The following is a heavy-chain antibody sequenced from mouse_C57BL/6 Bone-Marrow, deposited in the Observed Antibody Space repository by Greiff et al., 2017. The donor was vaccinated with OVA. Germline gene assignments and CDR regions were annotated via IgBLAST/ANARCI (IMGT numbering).Heavy chain of an antibody. Sequence: EVKLEESGGGLVQPGGSMKLSCVASGFTFSNYWMNWVRQSPEKGLEWVAQIRLKSDNYATHYAESVKGRFTISRDDSKSSVYLQMNNLRAEDTGIYYCTADGNYNYAMDYWGQGTSVTVSS. CDR3: TADGNYNYAMDY. V-gene: IGHV6-3*01. J-gene: IGHJ4*01. CDR1: GFTFSNYW. CDR2: IRLKSDNYAT. D-gene: IGHD2-1*01.